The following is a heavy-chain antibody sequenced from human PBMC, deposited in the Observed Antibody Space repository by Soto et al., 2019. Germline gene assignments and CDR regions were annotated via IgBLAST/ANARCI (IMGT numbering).Heavy chain of an antibody. Sequence: EVQLVPSGAEVKKPGESLKISCKGSGYSFTSYWIGWVRQMPGKGLEWMGIIYPGDSDTRYSPSFPGQVTISADKSISPAYLQWSRLKASDTAMYYCARRSVGSSSSTPSYFDYLGQGTLVTVSS. J-gene: IGHJ4*02. V-gene: IGHV5-51*01. CDR2: IYPGDSDT. CDR1: GYSFTSYW. D-gene: IGHD6-6*01. CDR3: ARRSVGSSSSTPSYFDY.